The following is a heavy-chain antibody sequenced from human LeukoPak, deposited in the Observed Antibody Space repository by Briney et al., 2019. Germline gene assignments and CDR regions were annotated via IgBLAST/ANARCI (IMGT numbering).Heavy chain of an antibody. CDR3: AKGGYYDFPSMDV. D-gene: IGHD3-3*01. V-gene: IGHV3-23*01. CDR2: ISGSGGST. J-gene: IGHJ6*02. CDR1: GFTFSSYA. Sequence: GGSLRFSCAASGFTFSSYAMSWVRQAPGKGLEWVSAISGSGGSTYYADSAKGRFTISRDNSKNTLYLQMNSLRAEDTAVYYCAKGGYYDFPSMDVWGQGTTVTVSS.